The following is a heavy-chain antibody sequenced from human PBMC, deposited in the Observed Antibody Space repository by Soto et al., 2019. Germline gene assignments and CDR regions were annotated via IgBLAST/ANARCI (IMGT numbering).Heavy chain of an antibody. CDR3: ARGLARFDI. V-gene: IGHV3-30-3*01. CDR1: GFTFSSYA. J-gene: IGHJ3*02. D-gene: IGHD3-3*02. CDR2: ISYDGSNK. Sequence: QVELVESGGGVDQPGRSLRLSCAASGFTFSSYAMHWVRQAPGKGLEWVAVISYDGSNKYYADSVKGRFTISRDNSKNTLYLQMNSLRAEDTAVYYCARGLARFDIWGQGTMVTVSS.